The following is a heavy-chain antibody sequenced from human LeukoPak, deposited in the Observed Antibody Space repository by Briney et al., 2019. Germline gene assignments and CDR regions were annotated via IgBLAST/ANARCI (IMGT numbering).Heavy chain of an antibody. CDR3: ARGWNGYDFNAGHNRFDP. V-gene: IGHV4-39*01. Sequence: SETLSLTCTVSGGSISSSSYYWGWIRQPPGKGLEWIGSIYYSGSTYYNPSLKSRVTISVDTSKNQFSLKLSSVTAADTAVYYCARGWNGYDFNAGHNRFDPWGQGTLVTVSS. CDR1: GGSISSSSYY. D-gene: IGHD5-12*01. J-gene: IGHJ5*02. CDR2: IYYSGST.